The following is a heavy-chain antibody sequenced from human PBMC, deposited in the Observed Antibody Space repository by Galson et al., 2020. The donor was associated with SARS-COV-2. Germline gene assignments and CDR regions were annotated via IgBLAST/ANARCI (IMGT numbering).Heavy chain of an antibody. CDR3: ARHSETGYSDY. CDR2: IFPGDSAT. CDR1: GYSFSSYW. V-gene: IGHV5-51*01. J-gene: IGHJ4*02. Sequence: HGESLKISCKASGYSFSSYWIGWVRQMPGKGLEWMGIIFPGDSATRFSPSFQGQVTISADKSISSVYLQWRSLMTSDTAMYYCARHSETGYSDYWGQGTLVTVSS.